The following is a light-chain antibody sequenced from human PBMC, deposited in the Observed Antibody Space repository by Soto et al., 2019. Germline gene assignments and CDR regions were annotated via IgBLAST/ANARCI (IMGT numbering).Light chain of an antibody. V-gene: IGLV1-44*01. J-gene: IGLJ2*01. CDR1: SSNIGRNP. CDR2: SNN. CDR3: ATWDDSLNGVI. Sequence: QSVLTQPPSASGTPGQRVTISCSGSSSNIGRNPVSWYQQLPGTAPKLLIYSNNQRPSGVPDRFSGSKSGTSASLAISGLQSEDEADYYCATWDDSLNGVILGGGTKLTVL.